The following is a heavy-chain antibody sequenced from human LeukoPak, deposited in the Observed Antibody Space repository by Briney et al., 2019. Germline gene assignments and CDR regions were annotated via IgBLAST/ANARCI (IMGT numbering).Heavy chain of an antibody. V-gene: IGHV4-39*01. CDR3: ASDSSGYYGMAY. CDR2: IYYSGST. Sequence: SETLSLTCTVSGGSISSSSYYWGWIRQPPGKGLEWIGSIYYSGSTYYNPSLKSRVTISVDTSKNQFSLKLSSVTAADTAVYYCASDSSGYYGMAYWGQGTLVTVSS. J-gene: IGHJ4*02. D-gene: IGHD3-22*01. CDR1: GGSISSSSYY.